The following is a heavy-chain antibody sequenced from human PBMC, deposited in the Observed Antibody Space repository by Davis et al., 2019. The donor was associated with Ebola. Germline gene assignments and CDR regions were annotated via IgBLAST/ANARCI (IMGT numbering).Heavy chain of an antibody. J-gene: IGHJ4*02. CDR1: GFSFNSYS. CDR3: ARDVVGYCSGGSC. Sequence: GGSLRLSCVASGFSFNSYSMNWVRQAPGKGLEWVSAISSSSGDTYYADSVKGRFTISRDNAKNSLYLQMNSLRAEDTAVYYCARDVVGYCSGGSCWGQGTLVTVSS. CDR2: ISSSSGDT. D-gene: IGHD2-15*01. V-gene: IGHV3-21*01.